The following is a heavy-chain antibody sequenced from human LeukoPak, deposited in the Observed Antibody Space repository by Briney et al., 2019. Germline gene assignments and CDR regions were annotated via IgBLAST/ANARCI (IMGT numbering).Heavy chain of an antibody. CDR2: INPSGGST. CDR1: GYTFTSYY. J-gene: IGHJ4*02. D-gene: IGHD5-24*01. CDR3: ARGDGYNSLFDY. Sequence: RASVKVSCKASGYTFTSYYMHWVRQAPGQGLEWMGIINPSGGSTSYTQKFQGRVTMTRDTPTSTVYMEVSSLRSEDSAVYYCARGDGYNSLFDYWGQGTLVTVSS. V-gene: IGHV1-46*01.